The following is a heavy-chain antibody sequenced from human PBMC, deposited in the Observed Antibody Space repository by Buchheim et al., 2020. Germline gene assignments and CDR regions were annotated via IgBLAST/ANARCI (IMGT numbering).Heavy chain of an antibody. V-gene: IGHV3-33*01. CDR1: GFTFSSYG. CDR3: ARVSVAGTKYRQQHEYFQH. J-gene: IGHJ1*01. CDR2: IWYDGSNK. D-gene: IGHD6-19*01. Sequence: QVQLVESGGGVVQPGRSLRLSCAASGFTFSSYGMHWVRQAPGKGLEWVAVIWYDGSNKYYADSVKGRFTISRDNSKNTLYLQMNSLRAEDTAVYYCARVSVAGTKYRQQHEYFQHWGQGTL.